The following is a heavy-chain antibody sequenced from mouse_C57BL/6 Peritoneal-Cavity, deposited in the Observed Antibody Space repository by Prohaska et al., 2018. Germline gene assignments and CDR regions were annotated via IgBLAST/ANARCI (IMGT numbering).Heavy chain of an antibody. V-gene: IGHV1-64*01. D-gene: IGHD2-4*01. CDR2: IHPNSGST. CDR3: ARWGPYDYDVAY. Sequence: QVQLQQPGAELVKPGASVKLSCKASGYTFTSYWMHWVKQRPGQGLEWIGMIHPNSGSTNYNEKFKSKATLTVDKSSSTAYMQLSSLTSEDSAVYYCARWGPYDYDVAYWGQGTLVTVSA. J-gene: IGHJ3*01. CDR1: GYTFTSYW.